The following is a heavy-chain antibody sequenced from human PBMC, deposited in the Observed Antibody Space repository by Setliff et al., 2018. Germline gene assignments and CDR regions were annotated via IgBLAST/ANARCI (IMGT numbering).Heavy chain of an antibody. V-gene: IGHV4-31*11. CDR1: SGSFSGYY. Sequence: SETLSLTCAVYSGSFSGYYWSWIRQHPGKGLEWIGYIYYSGSTSYYNPSLKSRVTISVDTSKNQFSLKLSSVTAADTAVYYCARGRAGHSGHWGQGTLVTVSS. D-gene: IGHD6-19*01. J-gene: IGHJ4*02. CDR2: IYYSGST. CDR3: ARGRAGHSGH.